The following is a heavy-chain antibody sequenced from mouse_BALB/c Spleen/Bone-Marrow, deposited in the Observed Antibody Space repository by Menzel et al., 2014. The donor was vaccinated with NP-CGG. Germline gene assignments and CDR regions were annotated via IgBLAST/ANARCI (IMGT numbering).Heavy chain of an antibody. CDR2: INPYNDGT. J-gene: IGHJ3*01. D-gene: IGHD2-14*01. Sequence: VQLKESGPELVRPGASVKMSCKASGYTFTSYVMHWVKQKPGQGLEWIGYINPYNDGTKYNEKFKGKATLTSDKSSSTAYMELSSLTSEDSAVYYCASPYHRYDGFAYWGQGTLVTVSA. CDR3: ASPYHRYDGFAY. V-gene: IGHV1-14*01. CDR1: GYTFTSYV.